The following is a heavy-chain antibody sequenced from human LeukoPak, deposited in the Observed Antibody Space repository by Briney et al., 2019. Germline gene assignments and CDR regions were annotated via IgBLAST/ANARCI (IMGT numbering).Heavy chain of an antibody. Sequence: PGGSLRLSCAASGFTFSSYEMNWDRQAPGKGLEWVSYISSSGSTIYYADSVKGRFTISRDNAKNSLYLQMNSLRVEDTAIYYCATGMTSGWSIWFRYWGQGTLVTVSS. CDR2: ISSSGSTI. J-gene: IGHJ4*02. CDR3: ATGMTSGWSIWFRY. D-gene: IGHD6-19*01. V-gene: IGHV3-48*03. CDR1: GFTFSSYE.